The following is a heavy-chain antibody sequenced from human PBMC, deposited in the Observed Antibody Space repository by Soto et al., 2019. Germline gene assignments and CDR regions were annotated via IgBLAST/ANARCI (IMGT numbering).Heavy chain of an antibody. Sequence: SVKVSCKASGGTFSSYAISWVRQAPGQGLEWMGGIIPIFGTANYAQKFQGRVTITADESTSTAYMELSSLRSEDTAVYYCARSTSIADPFDYWGQGTLVTVSS. J-gene: IGHJ4*02. CDR3: ARSTSIADPFDY. CDR1: GGTFSSYA. V-gene: IGHV1-69*13. D-gene: IGHD6-6*01. CDR2: IIPIFGTA.